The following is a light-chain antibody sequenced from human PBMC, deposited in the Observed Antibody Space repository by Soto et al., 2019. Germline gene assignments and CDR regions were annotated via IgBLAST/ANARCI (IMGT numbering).Light chain of an antibody. J-gene: IGLJ1*01. CDR1: SSDVGGYNY. CDR2: EVS. Sequence: QSALTQPPSASGSPGHSVAISCTGTSSDVGGYNYVSWYQQHPGKAPKLMIYEVSKRPSGVPDRFSGSKSGNTASLTVSGLHAEDEAEYYCSSYAGSNNFEVFGTGTKVTVL. V-gene: IGLV2-8*01. CDR3: SSYAGSNNFEV.